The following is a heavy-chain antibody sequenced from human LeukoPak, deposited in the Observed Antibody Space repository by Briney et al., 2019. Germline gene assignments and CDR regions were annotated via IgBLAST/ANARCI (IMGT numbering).Heavy chain of an antibody. V-gene: IGHV4-39*07. Sequence: SETLSLTCTVSGDSISRSSDYWGWIRQPPGKGPGWIGSVYYIGSTFYNPSLKSRLTISIDTSKNQFSLKLSSVTAADTAVYYCATEQQLARFDYWGQGTLVTVSS. J-gene: IGHJ4*02. D-gene: IGHD6-13*01. CDR1: GDSISRSSDY. CDR2: VYYIGST. CDR3: ATEQQLARFDY.